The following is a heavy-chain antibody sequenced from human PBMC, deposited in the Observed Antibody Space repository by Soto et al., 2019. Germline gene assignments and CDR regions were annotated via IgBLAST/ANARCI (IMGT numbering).Heavy chain of an antibody. CDR2: IRSKAYGGTT. Sequence: PGGSLRLSCTASGFTFGDYAMSWFRQAPGKGLEWVGFIRSKAYGGTTEYAASVKGRFTISRDDSKSIAYLQMNSLKTEDTAVYYCTSYGDSSRGYYGMDVWGQGTTVTVSS. CDR3: TSYGDSSRGYYGMDV. D-gene: IGHD4-17*01. J-gene: IGHJ6*02. V-gene: IGHV3-49*03. CDR1: GFTFGDYA.